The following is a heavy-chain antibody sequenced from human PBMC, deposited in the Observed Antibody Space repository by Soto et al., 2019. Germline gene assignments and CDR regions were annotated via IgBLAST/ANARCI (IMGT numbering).Heavy chain of an antibody. Sequence: EVQLVESGGGLVKSGGSLRLSCAASGFTFSSDNMNWVLQAPVKGLECESVISGTGTYIYDADSVKGRFTISRDNAKNSLYLQMNSLGAEATGVYYCARTYYYDRSGGARFKPAHLEGAYYFDYWGQGTLVTVSS. CDR3: ARTYYYDRSGGARFKPAHLEGAYYFDY. CDR1: GFTFSSDN. CDR2: ISGTGTYI. D-gene: IGHD3-22*01. J-gene: IGHJ4*02. V-gene: IGHV3-21*02.